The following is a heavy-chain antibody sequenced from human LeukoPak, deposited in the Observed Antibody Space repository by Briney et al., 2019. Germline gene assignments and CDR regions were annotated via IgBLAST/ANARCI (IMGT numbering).Heavy chain of an antibody. J-gene: IGHJ4*02. CDR1: GYSFTTHW. CDR2: IYPGNSNT. V-gene: IGHV5-51*01. Sequence: GESLKISCKGPGYSFTTHWIGWVRQMPGQGLEWMGIIYPGNSNTRYSPSFQGQVTISADKSIRTAYLQWSSLTASDSAMYYCATQGEYGSGSYYSWGQGTLVTVSS. CDR3: ATQGEYGSGSYYS. D-gene: IGHD3-10*01.